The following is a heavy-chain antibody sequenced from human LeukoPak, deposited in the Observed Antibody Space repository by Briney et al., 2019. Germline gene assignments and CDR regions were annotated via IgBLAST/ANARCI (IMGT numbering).Heavy chain of an antibody. D-gene: IGHD6-13*01. V-gene: IGHV1-24*01. CDR2: FDPEDGET. Sequence: ASVKVSCKVSGYTLTELSMHWVRQALGKGLEWMGGFDPEDGETIYAQKFQGRVTMTEDTSTDTAYMELSSLRSEDTAVYYCRIAAAGNIDYWGQGTLVTVSS. J-gene: IGHJ4*02. CDR3: RIAAAGNIDY. CDR1: GYTLTELS.